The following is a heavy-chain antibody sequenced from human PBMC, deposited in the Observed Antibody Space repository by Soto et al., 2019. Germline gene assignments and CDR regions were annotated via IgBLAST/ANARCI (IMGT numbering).Heavy chain of an antibody. Sequence: EVQLMESGGALVQPGGSLRLSCVASGFSFSSHSVTWVRQAPGKGPEWVSTISGSGGHIYYVDSVKGRFTISRDNSKNTLYLQMNSLGAEDTALYYCAKSTLGAMAPVDYWGQGTLVTGSS. D-gene: IGHD5-18*01. CDR1: GFSFSSHS. V-gene: IGHV3-23*01. CDR3: AKSTLGAMAPVDY. CDR2: ISGSGGHI. J-gene: IGHJ4*02.